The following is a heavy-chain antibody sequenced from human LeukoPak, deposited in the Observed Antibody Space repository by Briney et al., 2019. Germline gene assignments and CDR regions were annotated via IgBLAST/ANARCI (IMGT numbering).Heavy chain of an antibody. J-gene: IGHJ4*02. D-gene: IGHD1-7*01. Sequence: PGGSLRLSCAASGFTFSTYWMSWVRQAPGKGLEWVANIKQDTSEKYYVDSVKGRFTISRDNAKNSLYLQMNSLRAEDTAVYYCARENWNYSFDYWGQGTLVTVSS. CDR2: IKQDTSEK. CDR3: ARENWNYSFDY. V-gene: IGHV3-7*01. CDR1: GFTFSTYW.